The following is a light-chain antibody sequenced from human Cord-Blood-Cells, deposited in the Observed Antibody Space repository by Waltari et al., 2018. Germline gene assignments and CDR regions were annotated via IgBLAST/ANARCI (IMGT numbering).Light chain of an antibody. CDR3: MQALQTPWT. CDR1: QSLLHSNGYNY. Sequence: DLVMTQSPLSLPVTPGEPASISCRPSQSLLHSNGYNYLDWYLQKPGQSPQLLIYLGSNRASGVPDRFSGSGSGTDFTLKISRVEAEDVGVYYCMQALQTPWTFGQGTKVEIK. CDR2: LGS. J-gene: IGKJ1*01. V-gene: IGKV2-28*01.